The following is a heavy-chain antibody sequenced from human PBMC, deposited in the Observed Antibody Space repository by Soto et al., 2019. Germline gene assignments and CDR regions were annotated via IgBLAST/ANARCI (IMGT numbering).Heavy chain of an antibody. CDR2: INAGNGNT. D-gene: IGHD5-12*01. J-gene: IGHJ5*02. CDR1: GYTFNSHA. V-gene: IGHV1-3*01. CDR3: GRDQSGIGYHVDRFDP. Sequence: GASVKVSCKASGYTFNSHAIHWVRQAPGQRPEWLGWINAGNGNTYYSEKFEGRVTFTRDTAATTVNMELTSLTSEDTAIYYCGRDQSGIGYHVDRFDPWGQGTLVTVSS.